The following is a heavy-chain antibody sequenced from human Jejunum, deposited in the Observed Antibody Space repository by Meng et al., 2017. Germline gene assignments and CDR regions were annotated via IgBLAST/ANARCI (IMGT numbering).Heavy chain of an antibody. CDR3: ARRDYGNWFYP. CDR2: IFYSGST. J-gene: IGHJ5*02. D-gene: IGHD4-17*01. Sequence: QLQLQESGPGLVKPSETLSLTCTLSGGSISSSSYYWGWIRQPPGKGLEWIGNIFYSGSTYYNPSLKSRVTISVDMSKNQFSLKLSPVTAAETAVYYCARRDYGNWFYPWGQGTLVTVSS. V-gene: IGHV4-39*01. CDR1: GGSISSSSYY.